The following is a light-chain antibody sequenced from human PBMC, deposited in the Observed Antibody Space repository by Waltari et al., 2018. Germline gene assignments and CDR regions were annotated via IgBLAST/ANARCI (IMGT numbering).Light chain of an antibody. CDR3: QHYVSSLSWT. CDR1: QSVSSTY. Sequence: EVVLTQSPGTLSLSPGERAALSCRASQSVSSTYLAWYQQKPGQAPRLLIYGASSRATGIPDRLSGSGSGTDFTLTISRLEPEDFGVYYCQHYVSSLSWTFGQGTKVEVK. J-gene: IGKJ1*01. V-gene: IGKV3-20*01. CDR2: GAS.